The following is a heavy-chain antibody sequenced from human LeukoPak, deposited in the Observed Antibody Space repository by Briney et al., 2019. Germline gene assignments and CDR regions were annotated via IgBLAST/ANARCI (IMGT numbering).Heavy chain of an antibody. CDR3: AKAVVPAARALGNWFDP. V-gene: IGHV3-23*01. CDR2: ISGSGGST. CDR1: GVTFSSYA. Sequence: GGSLRLSCTASGVTFSSYAMSWVRQAPGKGLEWVAAISGSGGSTYYADSVKGRFTISRDNSKNPLYLQMNSLRAEDNAVYYCAKAVVPAARALGNWFDPWGQGTLVTVSS. J-gene: IGHJ5*02. D-gene: IGHD2-2*01.